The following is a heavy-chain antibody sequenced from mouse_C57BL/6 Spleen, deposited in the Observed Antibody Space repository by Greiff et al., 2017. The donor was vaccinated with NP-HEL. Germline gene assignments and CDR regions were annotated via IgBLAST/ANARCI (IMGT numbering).Heavy chain of an antibody. Sequence: ESGPGLVKPSQSLSLTCSVTGYSITSGYYWNWIRQFPGNKLEWMGYISYDGSNNYNPSLKNRISITRDTSKNQFFLKLNSVTTEDTATYYCARGGDYYYGSSYYFDYWGQGTTLTVSS. D-gene: IGHD1-1*01. CDR3: ARGGDYYYGSSYYFDY. J-gene: IGHJ2*01. V-gene: IGHV3-6*01. CDR2: ISYDGSN. CDR1: GYSITSGYY.